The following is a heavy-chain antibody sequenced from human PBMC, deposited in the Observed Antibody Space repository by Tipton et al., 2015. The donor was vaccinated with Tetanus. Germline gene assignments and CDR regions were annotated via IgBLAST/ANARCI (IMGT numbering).Heavy chain of an antibody. J-gene: IGHJ4*02. CDR1: GGSISSSSYY. CDR3: ASQRLTGTTAY. D-gene: IGHD1-14*01. CDR2: IYYSGST. Sequence: TLSLTCIVSGGSISSSSYYWGWIRQPPGKGLEWIGSIYYSGSTYYNPSLKSRVTISVDTSKNQFSLKLSSVTAADTAVYYCASQRLTGTTAYWGQGTLVTVSS. V-gene: IGHV4-39*01.